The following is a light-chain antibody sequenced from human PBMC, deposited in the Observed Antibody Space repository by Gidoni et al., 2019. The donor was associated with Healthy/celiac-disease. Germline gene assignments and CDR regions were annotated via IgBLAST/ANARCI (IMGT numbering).Light chain of an antibody. CDR2: GAS. CDR3: QQYNNWPPVT. CDR1: QSVSSN. V-gene: IGKV3D-15*01. Sequence: DIVMTQSPATLSVSPGERATTSCRASQSVSSNLAWYQQKPGQAPRLLIYGASIRATGIPARFSGSGSSTEFTLTISSLQSEDFAVYYCQQYNNWPPVTFGQGTRLEIK. J-gene: IGKJ5*01.